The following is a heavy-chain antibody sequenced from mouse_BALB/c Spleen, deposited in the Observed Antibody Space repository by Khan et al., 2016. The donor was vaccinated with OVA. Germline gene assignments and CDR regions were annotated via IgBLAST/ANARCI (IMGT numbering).Heavy chain of an antibody. J-gene: IGHJ4*01. V-gene: IGHV1S41*01. D-gene: IGHD1-1*01. CDR2: IGPGSGST. Sequence: DLVKPGASVKLSCKASGYTFTSYWINWIKQRPGQGLEWIGQIGPGSGSTYYNEMFKGKATLTIDTSSSTVYIQLSSLSSEDSAVXFCARSKYYGSSLYAMDYWGQGTSVTVSS. CDR3: ARSKYYGSSLYAMDY. CDR1: GYTFTSYW.